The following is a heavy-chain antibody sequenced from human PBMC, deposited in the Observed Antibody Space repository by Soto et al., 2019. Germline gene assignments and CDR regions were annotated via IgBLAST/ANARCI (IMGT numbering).Heavy chain of an antibody. V-gene: IGHV1-69*13. CDR1: GGTLSSYS. CDR3: ATMPYTWTDQHSPY. CDR2: IVPIFGPP. J-gene: IGHJ4*02. Sequence: ASVKVSCKASGGTLSSYSISWVRQAPGQGFEWMGGIVPIFGPPDYAQKFRGRVTITADESMSTAYLEVSSLTSEDTAVYYCATMPYTWTDQHSPYWGPGTQVTVSS. D-gene: IGHD1-1*01.